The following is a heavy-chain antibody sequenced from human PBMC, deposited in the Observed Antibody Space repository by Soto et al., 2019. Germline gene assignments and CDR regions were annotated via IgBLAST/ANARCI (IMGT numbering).Heavy chain of an antibody. J-gene: IGHJ4*02. CDR3: ARAVFSIIAVAGRGLSYFDY. Sequence: GASVKVSCKASGYAFTSYAMHWVRQAPGQRLEWMGWINAGNGNTKYSQKFQGRVTITRDTSASTAYMELSSLRSEDTAVYYCARAVFSIIAVAGRGLSYFDYWGQGTLVTVSS. V-gene: IGHV1-3*01. D-gene: IGHD6-19*01. CDR1: GYAFTSYA. CDR2: INAGNGNT.